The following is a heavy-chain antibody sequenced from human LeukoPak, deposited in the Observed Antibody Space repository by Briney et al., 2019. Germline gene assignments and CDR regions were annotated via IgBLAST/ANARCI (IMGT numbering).Heavy chain of an antibody. Sequence: SETLSLTCTVSGGSISSSSYYWGWIRQPPGKGLEWIGSIYYSGSTYYNPSLKSRVTISVDTSKNQFSLKLSSMPAADTAVYFCARQGLSAAGNFDYWGQGTLVTVSS. J-gene: IGHJ4*02. CDR3: ARQGLSAAGNFDY. CDR2: IYYSGST. D-gene: IGHD6-13*01. V-gene: IGHV4-39*01. CDR1: GGSISSSSYY.